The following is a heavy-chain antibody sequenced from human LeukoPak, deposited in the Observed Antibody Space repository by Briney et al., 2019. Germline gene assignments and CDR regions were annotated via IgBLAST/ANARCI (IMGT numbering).Heavy chain of an antibody. CDR3: ARDLMVRGINPHY. CDR1: GFTFSSYA. J-gene: IGHJ4*02. CDR2: ISYDGSNK. V-gene: IGHV3-30-3*01. D-gene: IGHD3-10*01. Sequence: GRSLRLSCAASGFTFSSYAMHWVRQAPGKGLEWVAVISYDGSNKYYADSVKGRFTISRDNSKNTLYLQMNSLRAEDTAVYYCARDLMVRGINPHYWGQGTLVTVSS.